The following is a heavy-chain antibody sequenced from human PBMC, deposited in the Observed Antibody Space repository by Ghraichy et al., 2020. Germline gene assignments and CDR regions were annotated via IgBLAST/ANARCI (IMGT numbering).Heavy chain of an antibody. CDR1: GFTFDDYA. Sequence: SLNISCAASGFTFDDYAMHWVRQAPGKGLEWVSGISWNSGSIGYADSVKGRFTISRDNAKNSLYLQMNSLRAEDTALYYCVRSPLWFGDYFDYWGQGTLVTVSS. V-gene: IGHV3-9*01. CDR3: VRSPLWFGDYFDY. D-gene: IGHD3-10*01. CDR2: ISWNSGSI. J-gene: IGHJ4*02.